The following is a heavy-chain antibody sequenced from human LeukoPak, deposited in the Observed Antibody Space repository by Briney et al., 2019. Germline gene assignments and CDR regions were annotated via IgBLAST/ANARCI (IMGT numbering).Heavy chain of an antibody. D-gene: IGHD1-26*01. V-gene: IGHV3-7*01. CDR2: IKQDGTEK. CDR1: GFTFSSYW. J-gene: IGHJ4*02. Sequence: GGSLRLSCAASGFTFSSYWMTWVRQAPGKGLEWVANIKQDGTEKYYVDSVKGRFTISRDNAKNSLYLQMNSLRAEDTAVYYCARVAGRGRIDYWGQGTLVTVSS. CDR3: ARVAGRGRIDY.